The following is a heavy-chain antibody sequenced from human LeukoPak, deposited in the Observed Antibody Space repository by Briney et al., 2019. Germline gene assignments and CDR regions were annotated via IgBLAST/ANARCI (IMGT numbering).Heavy chain of an antibody. CDR3: ARDCPSGGASCSRRYGMDV. V-gene: IGHV3-21*01. Sequence: GGALRLSCVASGFTFSDYSMNWVRQAPGKGLEWVSSFSSSSYYIYYADSVKGRFTISRDNAKNSLYLQMNSLRAEDTAVYYCARDCPSGGASCSRRYGMDVWGQGTTVTVSS. CDR1: GFTFSDYS. D-gene: IGHD2-15*01. CDR2: FSSSSYYI. J-gene: IGHJ6*02.